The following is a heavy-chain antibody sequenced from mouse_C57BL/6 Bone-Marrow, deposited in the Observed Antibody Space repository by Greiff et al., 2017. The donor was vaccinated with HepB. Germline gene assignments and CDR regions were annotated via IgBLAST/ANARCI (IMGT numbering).Heavy chain of an antibody. J-gene: IGHJ4*01. CDR1: GYSITSGYY. CDR2: ISYDGSN. V-gene: IGHV3-6*01. CDR3: ARRARYLY. D-gene: IGHD2-14*01. Sequence: ESGPGLVKPSQSLSLTCSVTGYSITSGYYWNWIRQFPGNKLEWMGYISYDGSNNYNPSLKNRISITRDTSKNQFFLKLNSVTTEDTATYYCARRARYLYWGQGTSVTVSS.